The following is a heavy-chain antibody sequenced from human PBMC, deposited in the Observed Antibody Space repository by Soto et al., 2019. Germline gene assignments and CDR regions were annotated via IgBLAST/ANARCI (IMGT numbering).Heavy chain of an antibody. CDR2: FDPEDGET. J-gene: IGHJ4*02. CDR3: ATVSLTGYKYYFDY. CDR1: GYTLTELS. V-gene: IGHV1-24*01. D-gene: IGHD3-9*01. Sequence: ASVKVSCKVSGYTLTELSMHWVRQAPGKGLEWMGGFDPEDGETIYAQKFQGRVTMTEDTSTDTAYMELSSLRSEDTAVYYCATVSLTGYKYYFDYWGQGTLVTVSS.